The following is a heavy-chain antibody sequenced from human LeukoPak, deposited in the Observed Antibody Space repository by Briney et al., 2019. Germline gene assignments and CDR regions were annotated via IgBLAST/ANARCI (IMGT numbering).Heavy chain of an antibody. CDR1: GGTFSSYA. V-gene: IGHV1-69*04. J-gene: IGHJ4*02. CDR2: IIPILGIA. Sequence: SVKVSCKASGGTFSSYAISWVRQAPGQGLEWMGRIIPILGIANYAQKFQGRVTITADKSTSTAYMELSSLRSEDTAVYYCAAKPQTYYYDSSGYPEGWYRGQGTLVTVSS. D-gene: IGHD3-22*01. CDR3: AAKPQTYYYDSSGYPEGWY.